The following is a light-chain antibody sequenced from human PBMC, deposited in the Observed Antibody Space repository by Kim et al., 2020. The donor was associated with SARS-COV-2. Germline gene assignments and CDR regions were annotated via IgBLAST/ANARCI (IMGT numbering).Light chain of an antibody. J-gene: IGKJ4*01. CDR2: GAS. CDR3: QQYHNWPLT. V-gene: IGKV3-15*01. Sequence: VCPGERATLSCRASQSISTNLAWYHQKPGQAPRLLICGASTRATTFPARFSGSGSGTEFTLTISSLQSEDFAVYYCQQYHNWPLTFGGGTKVDIK. CDR1: QSISTN.